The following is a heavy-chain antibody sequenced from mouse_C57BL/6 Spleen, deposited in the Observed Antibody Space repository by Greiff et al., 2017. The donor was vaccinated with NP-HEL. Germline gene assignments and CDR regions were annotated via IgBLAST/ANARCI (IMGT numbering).Heavy chain of an antibody. Sequence: EVKLVESGPGLVKPSQSLSLTCSVTGYSITSGYYWNWIRQFPGNKLEWMGYISYDGSNNYNPSLKNRISITRDTSKNQFFLKLNSVTTEDTATYYCARDPGYFDYWGQGTTLTVSS. CDR2: ISYDGSN. V-gene: IGHV3-6*01. J-gene: IGHJ2*01. CDR1: GYSITSGYY. CDR3: ARDPGYFDY.